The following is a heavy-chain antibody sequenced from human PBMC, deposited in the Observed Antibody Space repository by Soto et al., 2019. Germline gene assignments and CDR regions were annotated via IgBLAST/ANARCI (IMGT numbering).Heavy chain of an antibody. J-gene: IGHJ4*02. CDR2: MNPNSGNT. Sequence: QVQLVQSGAEVKKPGASVMVSCKASGYTFRDYDINWVRQASRQGLEWMGWMNPNSGNTAYAQKFQGRVTMTGDTTTNTTYMELSSLTSADTAVYYCTRRARIGKQLWLPFDSWAQGTLVTVSS. CDR1: GYTFRDYD. D-gene: IGHD3-22*01. V-gene: IGHV1-8*01. CDR3: TRRARIGKQLWLPFDS.